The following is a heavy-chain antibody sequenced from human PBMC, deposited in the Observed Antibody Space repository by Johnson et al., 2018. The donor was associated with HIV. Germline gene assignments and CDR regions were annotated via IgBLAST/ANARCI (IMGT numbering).Heavy chain of an antibody. D-gene: IGHD3-16*01. Sequence: VQLVESGGGLVQPGRSLRLSCAASGFTFDDYAMHWVRQAPGKGLEWVSGNSGNSGSIGYADSVKGGFTISRDNAKNSLYLQLNSLGAEDTAVYYCARPFLLWGGSAFDIWGQGTMVTVSS. CDR2: NSGNSGSI. J-gene: IGHJ3*02. CDR1: GFTFDDYA. V-gene: IGHV3-9*01. CDR3: ARPFLLWGGSAFDI.